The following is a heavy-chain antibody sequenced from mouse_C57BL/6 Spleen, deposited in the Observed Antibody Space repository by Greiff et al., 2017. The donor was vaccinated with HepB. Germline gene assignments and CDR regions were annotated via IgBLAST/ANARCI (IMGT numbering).Heavy chain of an antibody. J-gene: IGHJ2*01. Sequence: VQLQQPGAELVKPGASVKLSCKASGYTFTSYWMHWVKQRPGQGLEWIGMIHPNSGSTNYNEKFKSKATLTVDKSSSTAYMQLSSLTSEDSAVYYCARSSITTVVGPYWGQGTTLTVSS. CDR1: GYTFTSYW. CDR3: ARSSITTVVGPY. CDR2: IHPNSGST. V-gene: IGHV1-64*01. D-gene: IGHD1-1*01.